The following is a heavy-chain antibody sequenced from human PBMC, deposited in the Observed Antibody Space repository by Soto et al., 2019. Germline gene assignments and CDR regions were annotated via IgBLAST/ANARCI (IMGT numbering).Heavy chain of an antibody. Sequence: SETLSLTCAVYGGSISSYYWSWIRQPPGKGLEWIGYIYYSGSTNYNPSLKSRVTISVDTSKNQFSLKLNSMTAADTAVYYCARHNYGSGSTYFDYWGQGTLVTVSS. V-gene: IGHV4-59*08. J-gene: IGHJ4*02. D-gene: IGHD3-10*01. CDR2: IYYSGST. CDR1: GGSISSYY. CDR3: ARHNYGSGSTYFDY.